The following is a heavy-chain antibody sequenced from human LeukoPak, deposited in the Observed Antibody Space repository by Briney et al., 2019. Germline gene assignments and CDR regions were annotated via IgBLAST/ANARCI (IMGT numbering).Heavy chain of an antibody. CDR1: GFTFSDYY. CDR3: ASGYCTNGVCYPFDY. CDR2: ISSSSSYT. Sequence: TGGSLRLSCAASGFTFSDYYMSWIRQAPGKGLEWVSYISSSSSYTNYADSVKGRFTISRDNAKNSLYLQMNSLRAEDTAVYYCASGYCTNGVCYPFDYWGQGTLVTVSS. V-gene: IGHV3-11*06. J-gene: IGHJ4*02. D-gene: IGHD2-8*01.